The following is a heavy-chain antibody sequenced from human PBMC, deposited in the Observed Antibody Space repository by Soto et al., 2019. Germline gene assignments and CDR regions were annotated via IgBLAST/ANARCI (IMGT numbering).Heavy chain of an antibody. CDR2: ISGSGGST. Sequence: GSLRLSCAASGFTFSSYAMSWVRQAPGKGLEWVSAISGSGGSTYYADSVKGRFTISRDNSKNTLYLQMNSLRAEDTAVYYCAKDRKIYCSSTSCSDWFDPWGQGTLVTVSS. CDR3: AKDRKIYCSSTSCSDWFDP. V-gene: IGHV3-23*01. J-gene: IGHJ5*02. CDR1: GFTFSSYA. D-gene: IGHD2-2*01.